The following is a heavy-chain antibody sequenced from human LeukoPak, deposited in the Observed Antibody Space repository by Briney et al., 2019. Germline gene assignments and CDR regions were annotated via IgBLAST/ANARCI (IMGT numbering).Heavy chain of an antibody. Sequence: SETLSLTCTVSGGSISSYYWSWIRQPPGKGLEWIGYIYYSGSTNYNPSLKSRVTISVDTSKNQFSLKLSSVTAADTAVYYCASRTYYYDSSGYWFDPWGQGTLVTVSS. V-gene: IGHV4-59*12. J-gene: IGHJ5*02. CDR1: GGSISSYY. D-gene: IGHD3-22*01. CDR2: IYYSGST. CDR3: ASRTYYYDSSGYWFDP.